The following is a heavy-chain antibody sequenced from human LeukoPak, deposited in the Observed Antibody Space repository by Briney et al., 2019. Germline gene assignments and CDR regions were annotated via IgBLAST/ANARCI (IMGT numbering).Heavy chain of an antibody. J-gene: IGHJ4*02. D-gene: IGHD3-10*01. V-gene: IGHV3-30-3*01. Sequence: GGSLRLSCAASGFTFSSDVMVWVRQAPGKGLEWVALISYDGSNKYYADSVKGRFTISRDNSKNTLYLQMNSLRVEDTAIYYCARDPYPLTATMDYFDYWGQGTLVTVSS. CDR1: GFTFSSDV. CDR2: ISYDGSNK. CDR3: ARDPYPLTATMDYFDY.